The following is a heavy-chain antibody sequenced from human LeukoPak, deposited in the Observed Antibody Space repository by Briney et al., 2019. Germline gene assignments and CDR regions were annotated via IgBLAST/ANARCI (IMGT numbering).Heavy chain of an antibody. D-gene: IGHD6-13*01. CDR2: INNSGNT. Sequence: SETLSLTCTVSSGSISSYYWSWIRHPPGEGLEWIGYINNSGNTNYNPSLKSRVTISVDTSKNQFSLKLSSVTAADTAVYYCAREGAAAGTPRAFDLWGQGTVVTVSS. CDR1: SGSISSYY. CDR3: AREGAAAGTPRAFDL. J-gene: IGHJ3*01. V-gene: IGHV4-4*08.